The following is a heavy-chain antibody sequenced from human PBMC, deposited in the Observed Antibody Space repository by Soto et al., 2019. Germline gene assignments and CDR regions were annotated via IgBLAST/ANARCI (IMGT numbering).Heavy chain of an antibody. Sequence: GGSLRLSCAASGFTFSSYGMHWVRQAPGKGLEWVAVISYDGSNKYYADSVKGRFTISRDNSKNTLYLQMNSLRAEDTAVYYCAKYPPAANYYYYMDVWGKGTTVTVSS. CDR2: ISYDGSNK. CDR1: GFTFSSYG. V-gene: IGHV3-30*18. J-gene: IGHJ6*03. D-gene: IGHD2-2*01. CDR3: AKYPPAANYYYYMDV.